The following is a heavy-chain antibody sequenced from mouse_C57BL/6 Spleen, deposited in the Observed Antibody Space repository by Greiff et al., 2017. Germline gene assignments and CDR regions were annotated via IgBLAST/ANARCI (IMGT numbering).Heavy chain of an antibody. Sequence: QVQLQQPGAELVRPGTSVKLSCKASGYTFTSYWMHWVKQRPGQGLEWIGVIDPSDSYTNYNQKFKGKATLTVDTSSSTAYMQLSSLTSEDSAVYYCARQPRDDGSSFDYWGQGTTLTVSS. CDR3: ARQPRDDGSSFDY. J-gene: IGHJ2*01. D-gene: IGHD1-3*01. CDR1: GYTFTSYW. CDR2: IDPSDSYT. V-gene: IGHV1-59*01.